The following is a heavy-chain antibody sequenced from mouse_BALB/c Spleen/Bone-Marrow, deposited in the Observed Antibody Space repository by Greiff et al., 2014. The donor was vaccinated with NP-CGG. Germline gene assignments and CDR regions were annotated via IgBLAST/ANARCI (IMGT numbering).Heavy chain of an antibody. V-gene: IGHV5-6-3*01. D-gene: IGHD1-1*01. CDR3: ARYRYYGYAMDY. CDR2: INSNGGST. CDR1: RFTFSSYG. Sequence: EVQRVESGGGLVQPGGSLKLSCAASRFTFSSYGMSWVRQTPDKRLELVATINSNGGSTYYPDSVKGRFTISRDNAKNTLYLQMSSLKSEDTAMYYCARYRYYGYAMDYWGQGTTVPVSS. J-gene: IGHJ4*01.